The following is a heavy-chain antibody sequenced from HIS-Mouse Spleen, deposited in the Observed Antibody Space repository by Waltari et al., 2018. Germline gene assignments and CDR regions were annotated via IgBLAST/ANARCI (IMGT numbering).Heavy chain of an antibody. CDR3: AKDKHHAFDY. Sequence: QVQLVESGGGVVQPGRSLRPSRAASGLTLGSYGMHWVRQAPGKGLEWVAVISYDGSNKYYADSVKGRFTISRDNSKNTLYLQMNSLRAEDTAVYYCAKDKHHAFDYWGQGTLVTVSS. V-gene: IGHV3-30*18. CDR2: ISYDGSNK. CDR1: GLTLGSYG. J-gene: IGHJ4*02.